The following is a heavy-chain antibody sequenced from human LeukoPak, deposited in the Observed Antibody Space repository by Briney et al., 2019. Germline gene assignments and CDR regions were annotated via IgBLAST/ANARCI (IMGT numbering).Heavy chain of an antibody. J-gene: IGHJ4*02. V-gene: IGHV4-34*01. CDR2: INHSGST. CDR1: GGSFSGYY. D-gene: IGHD3-22*01. CDR3: ARDYYDSSGPDY. Sequence: SETLSLTCAVYGGSFSGYYWSWIRQPPGKGLEWIGEINHSGSTNYNPSLKSRVTISVDTSKNQFSLKLSSVTAADTAVYYCARDYYDSSGPDYWGQGTLVTVSS.